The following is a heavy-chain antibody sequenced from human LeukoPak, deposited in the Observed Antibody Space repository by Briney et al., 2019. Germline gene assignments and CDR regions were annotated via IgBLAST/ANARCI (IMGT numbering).Heavy chain of an antibody. J-gene: IGHJ3*02. Sequence: GGSLRLSCAASGFTFSSYSMNWVRQAPGKGLEWVSAISGSGGSTYYADSVKGRFTISRDNSKNTLYLQMNSLRAEDTAVYYCAKGFLGYYDSSGYYLHAFDIWGQGIMVTVSS. V-gene: IGHV3-23*01. CDR3: AKGFLGYYDSSGYYLHAFDI. D-gene: IGHD3-22*01. CDR2: ISGSGGST. CDR1: GFTFSSYS.